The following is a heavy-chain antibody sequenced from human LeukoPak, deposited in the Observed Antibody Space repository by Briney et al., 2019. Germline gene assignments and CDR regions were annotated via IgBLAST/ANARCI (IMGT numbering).Heavy chain of an antibody. CDR3: ASGIVGVGYYYYYMDV. CDR2: ISAYNGNT. V-gene: IGHV1-18*01. Sequence: ASVKVSCKASGYTFTSYGISWVRQAPGQGLEWMGWISAYNGNTNYAQKLQGRVTMTTDTSTSTAYMELSSLRSEDTAVYYCASGIVGVGYYYYYMDVWGKGTTVTISS. J-gene: IGHJ6*03. CDR1: GYTFTSYG. D-gene: IGHD1-26*01.